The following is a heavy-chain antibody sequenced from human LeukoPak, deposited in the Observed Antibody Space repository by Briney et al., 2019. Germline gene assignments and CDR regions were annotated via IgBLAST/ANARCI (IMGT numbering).Heavy chain of an antibody. Sequence: SETLSLTCSVSGASIRSYFWSWIRQSPGKGLEWIGYVYDNDISNFNPSLESRVTILVDRSKSQFSLKLRSVTAADTAVYYCARGLVLATDDAFDIWGPGTMVTVTS. V-gene: IGHV4-59*01. CDR3: ARGLVLATDDAFDI. CDR2: VYDNDIS. D-gene: IGHD5-12*01. J-gene: IGHJ3*02. CDR1: GASIRSYF.